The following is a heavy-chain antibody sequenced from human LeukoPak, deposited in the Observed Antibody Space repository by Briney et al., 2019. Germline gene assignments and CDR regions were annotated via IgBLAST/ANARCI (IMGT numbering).Heavy chain of an antibody. CDR2: IYYTGGT. Sequence: PSETLSLTCTVSGGSIGSNYWTWIRQPPGKGLEYIGYIYYTGGTNYNPSLKSRVTISVDTSKNQFSLKLSSVTAADTAVYYCAGRRGYSGYAMYDYWGQGTLVTVSS. V-gene: IGHV4-59*08. D-gene: IGHD5-12*01. J-gene: IGHJ4*02. CDR3: AGRRGYSGYAMYDY. CDR1: GGSIGSNY.